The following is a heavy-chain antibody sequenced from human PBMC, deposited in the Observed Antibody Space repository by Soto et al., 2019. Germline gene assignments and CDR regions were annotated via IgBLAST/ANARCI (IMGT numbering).Heavy chain of an antibody. CDR3: AKDRLAGYFDY. V-gene: IGHV3-23*01. CDR1: GFTFNNYA. J-gene: IGHJ4*02. Sequence: EVQLLDSGGGLVQPGGSLGLSCAASGFTFNNYAMNWVRQAPGMGLEWVATISNTGGGTYYADSVKGRFTISRDNSKNTLYLQMSSLRVEDKAVYYCAKDRLAGYFDYWGQGAKVTVSS. CDR2: ISNTGGGT. D-gene: IGHD3-22*01.